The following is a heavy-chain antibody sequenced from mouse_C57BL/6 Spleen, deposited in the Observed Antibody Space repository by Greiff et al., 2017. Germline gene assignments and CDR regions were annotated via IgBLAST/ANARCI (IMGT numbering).Heavy chain of an antibody. CDR2: IYPGSGST. V-gene: IGHV1-55*01. CDR1: GYTFTSYW. CDR3: ARKATVVDY. J-gene: IGHJ2*01. Sequence: QVQLQQPGAELVKPGASVKMSCKASGYTFTSYWIIWVKQRPGQGLEWIGDIYPGSGSTNYNEKFKSKATLTVDTSSSTAYMQLSSLTSEDAAGYYCARKATVVDYWGQGTTLTVSS. D-gene: IGHD1-1*01.